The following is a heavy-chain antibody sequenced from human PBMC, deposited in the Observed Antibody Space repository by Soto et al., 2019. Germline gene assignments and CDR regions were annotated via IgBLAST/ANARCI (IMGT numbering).Heavy chain of an antibody. D-gene: IGHD2-21*02. CDR3: ARDRGCGGDCYSVYYYGMDV. CDR2: IIPIFGTA. V-gene: IGHV1-69*12. CDR1: GGTFSSYA. J-gene: IGHJ6*02. Sequence: QVQLVQSGAEVKKPGSSVKVSCKASGGTFSSYAISWVRQAPGQGLEWMGGIIPIFGTANYAQKFQGRVTITADESTSTAYMGLSSLRSEDTAVYYCARDRGCGGDCYSVYYYGMDVWGQGTTVTVSS.